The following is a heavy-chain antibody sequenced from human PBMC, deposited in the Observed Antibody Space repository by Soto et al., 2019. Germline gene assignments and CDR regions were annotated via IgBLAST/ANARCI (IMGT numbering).Heavy chain of an antibody. J-gene: IGHJ3*01. CDR2: IYTSGST. CDR3: ARGDGALDV. CDR1: GFIVSSNY. D-gene: IGHD3-10*01. Sequence: VQLVESGGGLVQPGGSLRLSCAASGFIVSSNYMSWVRQAPGKGLEWVSVIYTSGSTYYADSVKGRFTISRDNSKNIVYLQMTSLRAEDTAVYYCARGDGALDVWGQGTLVTVS. V-gene: IGHV3-66*01.